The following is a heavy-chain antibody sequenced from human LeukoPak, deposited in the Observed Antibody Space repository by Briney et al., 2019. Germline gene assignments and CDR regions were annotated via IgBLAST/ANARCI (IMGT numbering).Heavy chain of an antibody. V-gene: IGHV3-21*01. CDR2: ISSSSYI. J-gene: IGHJ4*02. Sequence: GGSLRLSCAASGFTFSSYSMNWVRQAPGKGLEWVSSISSSSYIYYADSVKGRFTISRDNAKNSLYLQMNSLRAEDTAVYYCARDSSGSYHDYWGQGTLVTVSS. D-gene: IGHD3-22*01. CDR1: GFTFSSYS. CDR3: ARDSSGSYHDY.